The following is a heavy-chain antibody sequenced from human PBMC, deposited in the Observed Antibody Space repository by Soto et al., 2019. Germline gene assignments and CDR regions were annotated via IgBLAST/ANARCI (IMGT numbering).Heavy chain of an antibody. CDR1: GFSISTSGVG. J-gene: IGHJ5*02. CDR2: IYWDDDK. V-gene: IGHV2-5*02. CDR3: AHINGDCLDP. D-gene: IGHD2-21*01. Sequence: QITLKESGPTLVKSTQTLTLTCTVSGFSISTSGVGVAWIRQPPGKALEWLAVIYWDDDKRYIPSLESRLTIAKDTSKNQVVLTMTNMDPVDTGTYYCAHINGDCLDPWGQGTLVTVSS.